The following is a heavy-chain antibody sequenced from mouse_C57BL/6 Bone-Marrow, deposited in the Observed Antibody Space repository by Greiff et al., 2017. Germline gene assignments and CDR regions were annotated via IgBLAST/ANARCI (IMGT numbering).Heavy chain of an antibody. CDR1: GFTFSSYG. J-gene: IGHJ2*01. CDR2: ISSGGSYT. D-gene: IGHD1-1*01. V-gene: IGHV5-6*02. Sequence: DVKLVEPGGDLVKPGGSLKLSCAASGFTFSSYGMSWVRQTPDKRLEWVATISSGGSYTYYPDSVKGRFTISRDNAKNTLYLQLSSLKSEDTAMYYCARSTVVAPYFDYWGQGTTLTVSS. CDR3: ARSTVVAPYFDY.